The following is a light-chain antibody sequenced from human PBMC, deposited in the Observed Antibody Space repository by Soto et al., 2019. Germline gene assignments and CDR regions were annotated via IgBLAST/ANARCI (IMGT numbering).Light chain of an antibody. CDR1: QIVSASH. CDR2: GAS. CDR3: QHYGSSPLT. Sequence: VVLTQSPGTLSLSPGERATLSCRASQIVSASHLAWYQQKPGQAPRLLLYGASTRATDIPDRLSGSGSGTDFTLNISRVEPEDFAVFYCQHYGSSPLTFGGGTKVDIK. V-gene: IGKV3-20*01. J-gene: IGKJ4*01.